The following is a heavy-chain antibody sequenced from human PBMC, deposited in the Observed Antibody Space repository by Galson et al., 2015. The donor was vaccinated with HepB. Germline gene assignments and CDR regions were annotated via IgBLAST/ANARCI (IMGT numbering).Heavy chain of an antibody. CDR2: ISYDGSNK. D-gene: IGHD7-27*01. CDR1: GFTFSSYG. CDR3: AKDLGP. Sequence: SLRLSCAASGFTFSSYGMHWVRQAPGKGLEWVAVISYDGSNKYYADSVKGRFTISRDNSKNTLYLQMNSLRAEDTAVYYCAKDLGPWGQGTLVTVSS. V-gene: IGHV3-30*18. J-gene: IGHJ5*02.